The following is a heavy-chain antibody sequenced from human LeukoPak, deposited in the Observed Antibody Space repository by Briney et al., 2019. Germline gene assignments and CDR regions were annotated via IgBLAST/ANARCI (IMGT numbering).Heavy chain of an antibody. CDR1: GYTFTSYY. CDR3: ARGRYCSSTSCYFQIDY. D-gene: IGHD2-2*01. J-gene: IGHJ4*02. V-gene: IGHV1-46*01. CDR2: INPSGGST. Sequence: ASVKVSCKASGYTFTSYYMHWVRQAPGQGLEWMGIINPSGGSTSYAQKFQGRVTMTRDMSTSTVYMELSSLRSEDTTVYYCARGRYCSSTSCYFQIDYWGQGTLVTVSS.